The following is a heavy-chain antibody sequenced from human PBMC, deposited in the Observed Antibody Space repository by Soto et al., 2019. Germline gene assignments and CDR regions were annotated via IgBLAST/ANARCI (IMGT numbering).Heavy chain of an antibody. CDR3: ARASVV. Sequence: HLVESGGGLVQPGGSLRLSCVASGFSVSSNYMSWVRRAPGKGLEWVSLTYSGGSTYYTDSVKGRFTVSRHDSENTLYLQMNNLRVEVTAVYYCARASVVWGKGTTVTVSA. V-gene: IGHV3-53*04. CDR2: TYSGGST. J-gene: IGHJ6*04. CDR1: GFSVSSNY.